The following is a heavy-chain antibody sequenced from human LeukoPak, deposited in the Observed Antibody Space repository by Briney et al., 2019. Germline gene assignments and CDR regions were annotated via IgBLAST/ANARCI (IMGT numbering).Heavy chain of an antibody. J-gene: IGHJ4*02. CDR1: GDTFIPYT. V-gene: IGHV1-69*02. D-gene: IGHD6-13*01. Sequence: SVKVSCKASGDTFIPYTFSWVRQAPGQGLEWIGRIIPSLDVANYAHKFQGRVTLSVDRDTATTYMEVTSLRSEDTAIYYCARGYSSSWYDSGLIDYWGQGTLVTVSS. CDR2: IIPSLDVA. CDR3: ARGYSSSWYDSGLIDY.